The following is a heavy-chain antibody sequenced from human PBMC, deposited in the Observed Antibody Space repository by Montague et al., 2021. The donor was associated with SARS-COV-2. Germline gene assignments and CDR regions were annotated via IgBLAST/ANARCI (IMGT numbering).Heavy chain of an antibody. Sequence: SLRLSFAASGFTFSSYAMHWVRQAPGKGLEWVAVISYDGSNKYYADSVKGRFTISRDNSKNTLYLQMNSLRAEDTAVYYCASSLVWFEIDYWGQEPWSTAPQ. CDR3: ASSLVWFEIDY. D-gene: IGHD3-10*01. V-gene: IGHV3-30*04. CDR1: GFTFSSYA. CDR2: ISYDGSNK. J-gene: IGHJ4*01.